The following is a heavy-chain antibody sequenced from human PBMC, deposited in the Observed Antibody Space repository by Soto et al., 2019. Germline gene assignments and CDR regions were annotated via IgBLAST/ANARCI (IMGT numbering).Heavy chain of an antibody. CDR3: ARESRYCSGGSCYFLPGIDY. CDR1: GYTFTSYA. Sequence: KDSCKTSGYTFTSYAMHLVRQAPGQRLEWMGWIIPIFGTANYAQKFRGRVTITADESTSTAYMELSSLRSEDTAVYYCARESRYCSGGSCYFLPGIDYWGQGTLVTVSS. J-gene: IGHJ4*02. CDR2: IIPIFGTA. D-gene: IGHD2-15*01. V-gene: IGHV1-69*01.